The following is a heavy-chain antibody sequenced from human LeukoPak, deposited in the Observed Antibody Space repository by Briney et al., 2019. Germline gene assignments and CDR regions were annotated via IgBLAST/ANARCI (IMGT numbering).Heavy chain of an antibody. CDR1: GGSFSGNY. V-gene: IGHV4-34*01. CDR2: INHSGST. CDR3: ARALKAFDI. J-gene: IGHJ3*02. Sequence: ASETLSLTCAVYGGSFSGNYWSWIRQPPGKGLEWIGEINHSGSTNYNPSLKSRVTISVDTSKNQFSLKLSSVTAADTAVYYCARALKAFDIWGQGTMVTVSS.